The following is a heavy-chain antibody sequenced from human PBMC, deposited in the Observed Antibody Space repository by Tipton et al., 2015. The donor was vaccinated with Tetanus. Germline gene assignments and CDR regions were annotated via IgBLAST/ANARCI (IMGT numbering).Heavy chain of an antibody. CDR1: GGSVRSDSYY. J-gene: IGHJ4*02. CDR3: ARANYEYPNKGPFDS. CDR2: ISYGGTS. V-gene: IGHV4-61*01. D-gene: IGHD3-3*01. Sequence: TLSLTCTVSGGSVRSDSYYWNWIRQPPGKGLEWLAYISYGGTSXXXYSLKSRITISQDTSKNQFSLKLTSVTAADTAIYYCARANYEYPNKGPFDSWGQGTLVIVSS.